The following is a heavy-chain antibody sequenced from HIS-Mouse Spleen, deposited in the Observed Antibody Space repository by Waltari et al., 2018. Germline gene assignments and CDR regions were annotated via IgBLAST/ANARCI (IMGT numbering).Heavy chain of an antibody. D-gene: IGHD2-8*01. V-gene: IGHV3-33*06. CDR1: GFTFSSYG. J-gene: IGHJ4*02. CDR3: AKGGLMVYAIGDY. Sequence: QVQLVESGGGVVQPGRSLRLSCAASGFTFSSYGMHWVRQAPGQVLAWVAVLWYDGRNKYYADSVEGRFTISRDNSKNTLYLQMNSLRAEDTAVYYCAKGGLMVYAIGDYWGQGTLVTVSS. CDR2: LWYDGRNK.